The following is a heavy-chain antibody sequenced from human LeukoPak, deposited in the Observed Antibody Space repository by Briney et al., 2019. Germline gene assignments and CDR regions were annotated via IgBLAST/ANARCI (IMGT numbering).Heavy chain of an antibody. J-gene: IGHJ1*01. CDR2: IYTSGST. Sequence: SETLSLTCTVSGGSISSYYWSWIRQPAGKGLEWIGRIYTSGSTNYNPSLKSRVTMSVDTSKNQFSLKLSSVTAADTAVYYCAREEGYYDSSGYRYAEYFQHWGQGTLVTVSS. CDR1: GGSISSYY. V-gene: IGHV4-4*07. CDR3: AREEGYYDSSGYRYAEYFQH. D-gene: IGHD3-22*01.